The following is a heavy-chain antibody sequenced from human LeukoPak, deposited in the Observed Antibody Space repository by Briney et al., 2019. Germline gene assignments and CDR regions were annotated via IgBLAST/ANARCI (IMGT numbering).Heavy chain of an antibody. D-gene: IGHD6-13*01. J-gene: IGHJ5*02. CDR3: ARGQQLVTFSWFDP. V-gene: IGHV3-23*01. CDR1: GFTFSSYG. Sequence: GGSLRLSCAASGFTFSSYGMTWVRQAPGMGLEWVSALTYSGGSTYYAASVKGRFTISRDNSKNTLYLQMNSLRAEDTAVYYCARGQQLVTFSWFDPWGQGTLVTVSS. CDR2: LTYSGGST.